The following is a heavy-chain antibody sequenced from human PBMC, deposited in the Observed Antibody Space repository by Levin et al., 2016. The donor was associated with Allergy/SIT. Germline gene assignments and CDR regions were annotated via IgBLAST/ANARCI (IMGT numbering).Heavy chain of an antibody. CDR3: ARDEGVGQGGYSTKFDY. V-gene: IGHV1-69*13. CDR2: IIPIFGTA. CDR1: GGTFSSYA. Sequence: SVKVSCKASGGTFSSYAISWVRQAPGQGLEWMGGIIPIFGTANYAQKFQGRVTITADESTSTAYMELSSLRSEDTAVYYCARDEGVGQGGYSTKFDYWGQGTLVTVSS. J-gene: IGHJ4*02. D-gene: IGHD2-2*03.